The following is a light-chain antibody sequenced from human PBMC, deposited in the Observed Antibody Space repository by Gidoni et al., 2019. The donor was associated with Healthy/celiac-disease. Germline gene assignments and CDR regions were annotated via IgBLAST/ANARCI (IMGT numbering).Light chain of an antibody. Sequence: EIVMTQSPATLSVSPGERATLSCRASQSVSSNLAWYQQKPGQAPRLLIYGASTRATGIPARFSGSGSGTEFTLTISSLQSEDFAVYYCQQYNTWPFTFGGGTQVEIK. CDR1: QSVSSN. V-gene: IGKV3-15*01. CDR2: GAS. CDR3: QQYNTWPFT. J-gene: IGKJ4*01.